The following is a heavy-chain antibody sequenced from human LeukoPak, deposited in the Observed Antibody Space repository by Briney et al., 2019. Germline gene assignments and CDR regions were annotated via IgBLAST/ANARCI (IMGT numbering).Heavy chain of an antibody. D-gene: IGHD2-2*01. CDR3: ARAQDIVVVPAAMLFDY. CDR2: IKQDGNEK. CDR1: GFRFNTYW. J-gene: IGHJ4*02. V-gene: IGHV3-7*01. Sequence: TGGSLRLSCAASGFRFNTYWMSWVRQAPGKGLEWVANIKQDGNEKYYADSVKGRFTISRDNAKNSLYLQMNSLRAEDTAVYYCARAQDIVVVPAAMLFDYWGQGTLVTVSS.